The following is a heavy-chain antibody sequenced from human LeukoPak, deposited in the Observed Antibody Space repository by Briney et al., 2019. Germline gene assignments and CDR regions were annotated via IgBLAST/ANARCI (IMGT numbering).Heavy chain of an antibody. J-gene: IGHJ4*02. D-gene: IGHD2-15*01. CDR3: ARGYCSGGSCYSDY. CDR2: IYHSGST. V-gene: IGHV4-38-2*02. CDR1: GYSISSGYY. Sequence: PSETLSLTCTVSGYSISSGYYWGWIRHPPGKGLEWIGSIYHSGSTYYNPSLKSRVTISVDTSKNQFSLKLSSVTAADTAVYYCARGYCSGGSCYSDYWGQGTLVTVSS.